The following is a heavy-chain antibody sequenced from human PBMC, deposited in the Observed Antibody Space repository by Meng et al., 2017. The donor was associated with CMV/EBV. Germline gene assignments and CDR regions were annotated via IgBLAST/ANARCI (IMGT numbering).Heavy chain of an antibody. CDR2: ISSSGSTI. CDR3: ARVSRYDFWSGIYYYYGMDV. J-gene: IGHJ6*02. CDR1: GFTFSDYY. Sequence: GESLKISCAASGFTFSDYYMSWIRQAPGKGLEWVSCISSSGSTIYYADSVKGRFTISRDNAKNSLYLQMNSLRAEDTAVYYCARVSRYDFWSGIYYYYGMDVWGQGTTVTVSS. V-gene: IGHV3-11*04. D-gene: IGHD3-3*01.